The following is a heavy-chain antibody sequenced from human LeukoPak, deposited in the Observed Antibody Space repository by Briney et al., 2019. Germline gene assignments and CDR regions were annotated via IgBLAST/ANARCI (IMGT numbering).Heavy chain of an antibody. CDR2: MNPNSGNT. J-gene: IGHJ2*01. CDR3: ARMGARLNYFDL. V-gene: IGHV1-8*03. Sequence: ASVKVSCKASGYTFTSYDINWVRQATGQGLEWMGWMNPNSGNTGYAQKFQGRVTITRNTSISTAYMELSSLRSEDTAVYYCARMGARLNYFDLWGRGTLVTVSS. D-gene: IGHD1-26*01. CDR1: GYTFTSYD.